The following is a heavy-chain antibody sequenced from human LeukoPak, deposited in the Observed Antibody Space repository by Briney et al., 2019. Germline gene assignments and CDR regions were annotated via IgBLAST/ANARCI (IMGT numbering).Heavy chain of an antibody. D-gene: IGHD6-19*01. V-gene: IGHV4-61*08. CDR3: AGGAVAGTTGFDY. CDR1: RGSISSGGYY. Sequence: PSETLSLTCTVSRGSISSGGYYWSWIRQPPGKGLEWIGYIYYSGSTNYNPSLKSRVTISVDTSKNQFSLKLSSVTAADTAVYYCAGGAVAGTTGFDYWGQGTLVTVSS. CDR2: IYYSGST. J-gene: IGHJ4*02.